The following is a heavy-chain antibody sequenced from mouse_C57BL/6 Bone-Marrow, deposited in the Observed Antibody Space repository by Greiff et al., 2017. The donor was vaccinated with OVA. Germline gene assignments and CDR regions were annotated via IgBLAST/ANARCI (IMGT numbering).Heavy chain of an antibody. V-gene: IGHV1-15*01. Sequence: VKLVESGAELVRPGASVTLSCKASGYTFTDYEMHWVKQTPVHGLEWIGAIDPETGGTDYNQKFKGKAILTADKSSSTAYMERRSLRSEDSAVYYCKRGRGYGSSLFAYWGQGTLVTVSA. J-gene: IGHJ3*01. CDR3: KRGRGYGSSLFAY. D-gene: IGHD1-1*01. CDR2: IDPETGGT. CDR1: GYTFTDYE.